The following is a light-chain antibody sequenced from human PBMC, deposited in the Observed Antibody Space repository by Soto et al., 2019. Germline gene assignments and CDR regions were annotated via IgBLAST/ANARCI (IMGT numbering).Light chain of an antibody. CDR1: QSISSY. CDR2: AAS. Sequence: DIQMTQSPSSLSASVGDRVTITCRASQSISSYLNWYQQKQGKXPKLLIYAASSLQSGVPSRFSGSGSGTDLTITISSLQPEDFKTYYCQQSYSTPWTFGQGTKVDIK. CDR3: QQSYSTPWT. J-gene: IGKJ1*01. V-gene: IGKV1-39*01.